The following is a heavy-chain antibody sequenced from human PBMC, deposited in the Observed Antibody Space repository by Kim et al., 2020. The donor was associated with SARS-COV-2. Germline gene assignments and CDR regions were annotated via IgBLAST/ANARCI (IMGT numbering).Heavy chain of an antibody. V-gene: IGHV3-23*01. CDR2: ISGSGGST. J-gene: IGHJ4*02. D-gene: IGHD6-19*01. CDR1: GFTLSSYA. CDR3: AKVRDSSAWIFDY. Sequence: GGSLRLSCAASGFTLSSYAMSWVRQAPGKGLEWVSAISGSGGSTYYADSVKGRFTISRDNSKNTLYLQMNNLRAEDTAVYYCAKVRDSSAWIFDYWGQGTLVTVSS.